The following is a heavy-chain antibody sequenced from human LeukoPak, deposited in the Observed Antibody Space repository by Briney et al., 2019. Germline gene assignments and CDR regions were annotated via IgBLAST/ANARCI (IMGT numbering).Heavy chain of an antibody. Sequence: GGSLRLSCAASGFTFSSYSMNWVRQAPGKGLEWVSSISSSSSYIYYAASVKGRFTISRDNAKNSLYLQMNSLRAEDTAVYYCARDLTGHDAFDIWGQGTMVTVSS. CDR3: ARDLTGHDAFDI. J-gene: IGHJ3*02. CDR1: GFTFSSYS. D-gene: IGHD3-9*01. CDR2: ISSSSSYI. V-gene: IGHV3-21*01.